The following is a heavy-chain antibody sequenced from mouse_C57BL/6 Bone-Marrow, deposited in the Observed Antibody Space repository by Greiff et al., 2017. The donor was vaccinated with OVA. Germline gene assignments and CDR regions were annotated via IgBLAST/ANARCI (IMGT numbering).Heavy chain of an antibody. V-gene: IGHV1-5*01. CDR2: IYPGNSDT. CDR3: LYSNYVFAY. D-gene: IGHD2-5*01. J-gene: IGHJ3*01. Sequence: LEWIGAIYPGNSDTSYNQKFKGKAKLTAVTSASTAYMELSSLTNEDSAVYYCLYSNYVFAYWGQGTLVTVSA.